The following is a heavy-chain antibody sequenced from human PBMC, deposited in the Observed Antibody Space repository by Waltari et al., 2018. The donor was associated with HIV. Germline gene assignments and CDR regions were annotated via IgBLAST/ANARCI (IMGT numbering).Heavy chain of an antibody. Sequence: QVQLVQSGAEVKKPGSSVKVSCKASGGTFSSYAISWVRQAPGQGLEWMGRIIPILGIANYAQKFQGRVTITADKSTSTAYMELSSLRSEDTAVYYCAWGTTVTSVGYYYYGMDVWGQGTTVTVSS. J-gene: IGHJ6*02. CDR3: AWGTTVTSVGYYYYGMDV. CDR2: IIPILGIA. CDR1: GGTFSSYA. V-gene: IGHV1-69*04. D-gene: IGHD4-17*01.